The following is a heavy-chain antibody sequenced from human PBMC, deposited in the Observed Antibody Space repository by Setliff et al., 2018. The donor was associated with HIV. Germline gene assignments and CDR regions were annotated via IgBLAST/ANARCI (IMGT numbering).Heavy chain of an antibody. CDR3: ARARNCGNGCSSSADH. D-gene: IGHD2-21*01. CDR1: GFTFSDYG. V-gene: IGHV3-30*05. J-gene: IGHJ4*02. CDR2: MSGDANSQ. Sequence: GGSLRLSCAASGFTFSDYGMSWVRQAPGKGLGWVAVMSGDANSQYYADSVRGRFTISRDNCKNTVYLQMNSLTTEDTAVYYCARARNCGNGCSSSADHWGLGTLVTVSS.